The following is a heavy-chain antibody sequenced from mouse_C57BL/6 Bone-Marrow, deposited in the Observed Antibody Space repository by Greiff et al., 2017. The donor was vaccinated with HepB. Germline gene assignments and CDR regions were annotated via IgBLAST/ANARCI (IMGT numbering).Heavy chain of an antibody. CDR2: IWSGGST. CDR1: GFSLTSYG. D-gene: IGHD1-1*01. J-gene: IGHJ4*01. V-gene: IGHV2-2*01. CDR3: AGSYYYGSSYEYYAMDY. Sequence: VKLMESGPGLVQPSQSLSITCTVSGFSLTSYGVHWVRQSPGKGLEWLGVIWSGGSTDYNAAFISRLSISKDNSKSQVFFKMNSLQADDTAIYYCAGSYYYGSSYEYYAMDYWGQGTSVTVSS.